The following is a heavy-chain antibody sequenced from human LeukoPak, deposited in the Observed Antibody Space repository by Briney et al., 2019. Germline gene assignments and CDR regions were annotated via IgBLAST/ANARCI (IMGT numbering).Heavy chain of an antibody. CDR1: GGTFTSYA. CDR2: ILPIFGTA. V-gene: IGHV1-69*13. Sequence: SVKVSCKPSGGTFTSYAISWVRQAPGQGLEWMGGILPIFGTANYAQKFEGRVTITADESTSTAYMELSSLRSEDTAVYYCARVGESGYSSSWYFPNFDYWGQGTLVTVSS. D-gene: IGHD6-13*01. J-gene: IGHJ4*02. CDR3: ARVGESGYSSSWYFPNFDY.